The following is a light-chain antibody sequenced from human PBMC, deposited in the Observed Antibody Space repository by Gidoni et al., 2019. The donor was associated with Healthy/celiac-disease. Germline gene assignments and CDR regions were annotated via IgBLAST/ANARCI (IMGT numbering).Light chain of an antibody. Sequence: SCELTKPPSVSVSPGQTASLTFSGDKLGDKYACWYQQKPGQSPVLVIYQDNKRPSGIPERFSGSSSGNTATLPISGPQAMDEADYYCQAWDSSTVVFGGGTKLTVL. J-gene: IGLJ2*01. V-gene: IGLV3-1*01. CDR1: KLGDKY. CDR2: QDN. CDR3: QAWDSSTVV.